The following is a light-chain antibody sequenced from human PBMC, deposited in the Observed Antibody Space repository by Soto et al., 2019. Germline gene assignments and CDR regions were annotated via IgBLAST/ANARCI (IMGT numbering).Light chain of an antibody. J-gene: IGKJ1*01. CDR3: QQYGGSPRT. CDR2: GAS. V-gene: IGKV3-20*01. CDR1: QSINSF. Sequence: EIVLTQSPGTLSLSPGEGVTLSCRASQSINSFLAWYQQRRGQAPRLLIHGASNRATGIPDRFSGSGSGPDFTLTISRLEPEDFAVYYCQQYGGSPRTFGQGTKVDIK.